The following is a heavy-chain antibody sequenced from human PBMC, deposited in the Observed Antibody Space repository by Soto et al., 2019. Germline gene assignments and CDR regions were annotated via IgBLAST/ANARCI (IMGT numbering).Heavy chain of an antibody. V-gene: IGHV3-21*06. CDR1: GFMFSAYT. D-gene: IGHD3-16*01. J-gene: IGHJ1*01. CDR3: ATPYYFNP. CDR2: ISDDSSYI. Sequence: XGSLRLSCAASGFMFSAYTMNWVRQAPGKGLEWLSSISDDSSYIDYADSLRGRFTVSRDNARNSLYLQIDSLGVEDTAVYYCATPYYFNPWGPGPLVTVSS.